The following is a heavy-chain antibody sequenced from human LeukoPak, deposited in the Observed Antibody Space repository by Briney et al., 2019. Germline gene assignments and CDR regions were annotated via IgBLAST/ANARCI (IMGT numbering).Heavy chain of an antibody. V-gene: IGHV4-59*01. CDR2: TYYSGST. D-gene: IGHD2-2*02. CDR3: ARGLGYCSSTSCYNRDFDY. CDR1: GGSISSYY. J-gene: IGHJ4*02. Sequence: SETLSLTCTVSGGSISSYYWSWIRQPPGKGLEWIGYTYYSGSTNYNPSLKSRVTISVDTSKNQFSLKVSSVTAADTAVYYCARGLGYCSSTSCYNRDFDYWGQGTLVTVSS.